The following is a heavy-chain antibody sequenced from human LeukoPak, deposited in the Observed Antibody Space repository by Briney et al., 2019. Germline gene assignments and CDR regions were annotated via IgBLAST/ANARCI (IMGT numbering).Heavy chain of an antibody. D-gene: IGHD3-10*01. Sequence: GGSLRLSCAASGFTFSSYWMSWVRQAPGKGLEWVANIKQDGSEKYYVDSVKGRFTISRDNAKNSLYLQMNSLRAEDTAVYYCARYYYGSGSYYNPYYYYYYYMDVWGKGTTVTVSS. CDR2: IKQDGSEK. CDR3: ARYYYGSGSYYNPYYYYYYYMDV. CDR1: GFTFSSYW. J-gene: IGHJ6*03. V-gene: IGHV3-7*01.